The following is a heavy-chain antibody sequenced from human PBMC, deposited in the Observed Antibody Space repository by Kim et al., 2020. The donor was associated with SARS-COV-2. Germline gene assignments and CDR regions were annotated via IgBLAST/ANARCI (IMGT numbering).Heavy chain of an antibody. CDR1: GFTFSLHH. J-gene: IGHJ5*01. D-gene: IGHD6-19*01. Sequence: GGSLRLSCEASGFTFSLHHMHWVRQIAGRGLEWIAAIGSAGDSFYPGSVKGRFTISRENAGNSIHLQMNNLRAGDTAVYFCARGVRGYSSGWYIFDSWG. V-gene: IGHV3-13*01. CDR2: IGSAGDS. CDR3: ARGVRGYSSGWYIFDS.